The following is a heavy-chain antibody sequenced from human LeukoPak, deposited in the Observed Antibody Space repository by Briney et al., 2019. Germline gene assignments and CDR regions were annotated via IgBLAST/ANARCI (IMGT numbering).Heavy chain of an antibody. CDR2: INHSGST. D-gene: IGHD5-18*01. Sequence: SETLSLTCAVYGGSFSGYYWSWIRQPPGKGLEWIGEINHSGSTNYNPSLKSRVTISVDTSKNQFSLKLSSVTAADTAVYYCARDPDGYSSMVWGQGTLVTVSS. CDR3: ARDPDGYSSMV. V-gene: IGHV4-34*01. J-gene: IGHJ4*02. CDR1: GGSFSGYY.